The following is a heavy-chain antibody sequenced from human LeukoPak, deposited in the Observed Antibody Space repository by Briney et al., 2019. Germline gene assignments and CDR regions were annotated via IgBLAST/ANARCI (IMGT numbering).Heavy chain of an antibody. CDR1: GFTFSSYG. D-gene: IGHD2-2*01. J-gene: IGHJ4*02. CDR2: IWYDGSNK. Sequence: GGSLRLSCAASGFTFSSYGMHWVRQAPGKGLEWVAVIWYDGSNKYYADSVKGRFTISRDNAKNSLFLQMNSLRAEDTAVYYCARLPAYCSSTSCYYDYWGQGTLVTVSS. V-gene: IGHV3-33*01. CDR3: ARLPAYCSSTSCYYDY.